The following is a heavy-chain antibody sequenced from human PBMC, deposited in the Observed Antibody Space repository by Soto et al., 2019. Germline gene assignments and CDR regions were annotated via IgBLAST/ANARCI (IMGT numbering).Heavy chain of an antibody. CDR3: ERSTGGVLGIIIEGTKWLAP. V-gene: IGHV1-46*01. D-gene: IGHD3-16*01. CDR1: GDTFTSYY. J-gene: IGHJ5*02. CDR2: INPNGGST. Sequence: ASVTVSCKAPGDTFTSYYMHWVRQAPGHGLEWMGVINPNGGSTRFAQKFQGRVTMTSDTSKSPVYMELRGLTYEDTAVYYCERSTGGVLGIIIEGTKWLAPWGQGTLVTVSS.